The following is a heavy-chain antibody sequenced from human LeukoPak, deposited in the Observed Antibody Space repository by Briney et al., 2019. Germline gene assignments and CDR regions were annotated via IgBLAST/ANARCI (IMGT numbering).Heavy chain of an antibody. Sequence: GGSLRLSYAASGFTVSSNYMSWVRQAPGKGLEWVSVIYSGGSTYYADSVKGRFTISRDNSNNTLYLQINSLRAEDTAVYYCARGTSGTFKSFDYWGQGTLVTVSS. D-gene: IGHD1-26*01. V-gene: IGHV3-53*01. CDR2: IYSGGST. J-gene: IGHJ4*02. CDR3: ARGTSGTFKSFDY. CDR1: GFTVSSNY.